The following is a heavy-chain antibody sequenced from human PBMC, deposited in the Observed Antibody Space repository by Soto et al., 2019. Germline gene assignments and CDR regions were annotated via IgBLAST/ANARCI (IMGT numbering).Heavy chain of an antibody. CDR2: INHSGST. D-gene: IGHD5-18*01. Sequence: SETLSLTCAVYGGSFSGYYWSWIRQPPGKGLEWIGEINHSGSTNYNPSLKSRVTISVDTSKNQFSLKLSSVTAADTAVYYCARGIGFSYGYVHIGDAFDIWGQGTMVTVSS. V-gene: IGHV4-34*01. CDR1: GGSFSGYY. CDR3: ARGIGFSYGYVHIGDAFDI. J-gene: IGHJ3*02.